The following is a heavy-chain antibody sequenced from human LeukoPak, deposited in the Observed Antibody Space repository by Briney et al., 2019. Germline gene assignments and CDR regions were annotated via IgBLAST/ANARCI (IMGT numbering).Heavy chain of an antibody. D-gene: IGHD7-27*01. CDR1: GYTFTSFD. CDR2: MKSNNGHT. V-gene: IGHV1-8*01. Sequence: ASVKVSCKASGYTFTSFDFNWVRQATGQGLEWMGWMKSNNGHTGYAQKFQGRVTMTRDTSISTAYMELSSLTFENTAVYYCARGPPNWGMVGYWGQGTLVTVSS. CDR3: ARGPPNWGMVGY. J-gene: IGHJ4*02.